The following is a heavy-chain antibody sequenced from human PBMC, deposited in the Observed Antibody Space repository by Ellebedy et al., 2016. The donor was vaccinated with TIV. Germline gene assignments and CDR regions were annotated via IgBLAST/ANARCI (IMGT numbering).Heavy chain of an antibody. Sequence: SVKVSCKASGGTFNNYPISWVRQAPGQGLEWMGRIIPVFGITDYEQTLQGRVTITADESMSTVYMDLSSLRSEDTATYYCARNSDIVLVPSAYASSFDIWGQGTMVTVS. J-gene: IGHJ3*02. D-gene: IGHD2-8*01. V-gene: IGHV1-69*13. CDR3: ARNSDIVLVPSAYASSFDI. CDR1: GGTFNNYP. CDR2: IIPVFGIT.